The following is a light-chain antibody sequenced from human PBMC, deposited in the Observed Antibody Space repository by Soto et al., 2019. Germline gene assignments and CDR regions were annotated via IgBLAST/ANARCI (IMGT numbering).Light chain of an antibody. CDR3: QSYDTSLSGSV. CDR1: SPNIGAGYD. V-gene: IGLV1-40*01. Sequence: QSVLTQPPSVSGAPGQRVTISCTGSSPNIGAGYDVHWYQQIPGTAPKLLIFSNTNRPSGIPDRFSGSKSGTSASLAITGLQADDEADYYCQSYDTSLSGSVFGGGTQLTVL. J-gene: IGLJ3*02. CDR2: SNT.